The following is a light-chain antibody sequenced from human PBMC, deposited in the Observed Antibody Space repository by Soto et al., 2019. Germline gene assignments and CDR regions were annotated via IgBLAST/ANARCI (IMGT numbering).Light chain of an antibody. CDR3: QQYGSSQYT. CDR1: QIVSGIY. J-gene: IGKJ2*01. CDR2: GAS. V-gene: IGKV3-20*01. Sequence: EIVLTQSPGTLSLSPGERATLSCRASQIVSGIYLAWYQQKPGQAPRLLIYGASSRATGIPDRFSGSGSGTDFPLTISRLEPADFAVYYCQQYGSSQYTFGQGTKVEIK.